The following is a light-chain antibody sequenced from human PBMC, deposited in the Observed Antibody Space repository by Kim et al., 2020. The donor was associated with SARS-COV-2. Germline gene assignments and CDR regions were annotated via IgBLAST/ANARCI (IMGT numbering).Light chain of an antibody. CDR1: QSVSSSY. CDR2: NAT. CDR3: QQYGSSPPYS. J-gene: IGKJ2*03. V-gene: IGKV3-20*01. Sequence: EERTSRCCRASQSVSSSYLARYQQKPGQAHRLLIYNATSRATGIPDRFSGSGSGTDFTLTISRLEPEDFTVNYCQQYGSSPPYSFGQGTKLEI.